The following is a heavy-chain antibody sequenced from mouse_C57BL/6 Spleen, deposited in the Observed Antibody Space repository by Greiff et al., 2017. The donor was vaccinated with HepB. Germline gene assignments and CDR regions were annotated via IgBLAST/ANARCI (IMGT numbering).Heavy chain of an antibody. V-gene: IGHV1-4*01. CDR3: ATYDYTRGFAY. Sequence: QVQLQQSGAELARPGASVKMSCKASGYTFTSYTMHWVKQRPGQGLEWIGYINPSSGYTKYNQKFKDKATLTADKSYSTAYMQLSSLTSEDSAVYYCATYDYTRGFAYWGQGTLVTVSA. CDR2: INPSSGYT. J-gene: IGHJ3*01. CDR1: GYTFTSYT. D-gene: IGHD2-4*01.